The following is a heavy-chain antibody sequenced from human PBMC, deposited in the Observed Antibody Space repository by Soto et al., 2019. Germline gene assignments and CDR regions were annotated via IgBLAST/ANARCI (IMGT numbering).Heavy chain of an antibody. V-gene: IGHV3-30*18. CDR2: ISNDGSNK. D-gene: IGHD3-22*01. CDR1: GFTFSNYG. Sequence: QVQLVGSGGGVVQPGRSLRLSCGASGFTFSNYGMHWVRQAPGKGLEWVAFISNDGSNKNYGDSVKGRFSISRDNSETTLSLQLNSLRAEDTAVYFCAKDQLPVYYYHSRGPFDSWGQGTLVTVSS. CDR3: AKDQLPVYYYHSRGPFDS. J-gene: IGHJ4*02.